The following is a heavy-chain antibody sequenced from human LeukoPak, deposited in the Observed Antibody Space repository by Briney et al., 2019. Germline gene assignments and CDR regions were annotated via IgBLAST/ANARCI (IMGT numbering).Heavy chain of an antibody. CDR2: IIPIFGTA. V-gene: IGHV1-69*01. D-gene: IGHD1-1*01. CDR3: ARRLERRGNWFDP. Sequence: ASVKVSCKASGGTFSSYAISWVRQAPGQGLEWMGGIIPIFGTANYAQKFQGRVTITADESTSTVYMELSSLRSEDTAVYYCARRLERRGNWFDPWGQGTLVTVSS. CDR1: GGTFSSYA. J-gene: IGHJ5*02.